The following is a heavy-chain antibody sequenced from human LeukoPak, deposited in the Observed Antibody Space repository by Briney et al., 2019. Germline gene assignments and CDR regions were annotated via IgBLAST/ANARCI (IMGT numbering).Heavy chain of an antibody. D-gene: IGHD1-26*01. CDR2: IYTSGST. CDR1: GGSFSGYY. V-gene: IGHV4-4*07. Sequence: SETLSLTCAVYGGSFSGYYWSWIRQPAGKGLEWIGRIYTSGSTNYNPSLKSRVTMSVDTSKNQFSLKLSSVTAADTAVYYCAGESPIIVYYYGMDVWGQGTTVTVSS. CDR3: AGESPIIVYYYGMDV. J-gene: IGHJ6*02.